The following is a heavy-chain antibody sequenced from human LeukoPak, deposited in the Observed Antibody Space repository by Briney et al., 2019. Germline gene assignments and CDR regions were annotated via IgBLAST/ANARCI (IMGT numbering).Heavy chain of an antibody. J-gene: IGHJ5*02. CDR2: IYYSGST. Sequence: PSETLSLTCTVSGGSITTNNYYWGWIRQPPGKGLEWIGRIYYSGSTYYNPSLKSRITISVDTSKNQFSLKLSSVTAADTAVYYCARSTGYYAPFDPWGQGTLSPSPQ. CDR3: ARSTGYYAPFDP. V-gene: IGHV4-39*01. D-gene: IGHD3-9*01. CDR1: GGSITTNNYY.